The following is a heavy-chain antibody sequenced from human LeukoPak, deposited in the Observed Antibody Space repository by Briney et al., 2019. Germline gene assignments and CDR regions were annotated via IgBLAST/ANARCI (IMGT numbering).Heavy chain of an antibody. D-gene: IGHD6-13*01. CDR2: IHTSGKT. J-gene: IGHJ4*02. CDR1: GGSISGYY. CDR3: VRGGSAAAAVFDY. Sequence: PSETLSLTCTASGGSISGYYWRWLRQPAGEGLEWVGHIHTSGKTNYNLSLKSRVSMSVDKSKNQFSLNLTSVTAADTAVYYCVRGGSAAAAVFDYWGQGTLVTVSS. V-gene: IGHV4-4*07.